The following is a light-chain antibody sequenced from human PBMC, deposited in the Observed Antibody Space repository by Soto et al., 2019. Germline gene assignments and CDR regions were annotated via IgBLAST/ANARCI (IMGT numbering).Light chain of an antibody. J-gene: IGKJ1*01. V-gene: IGKV1-16*01. CDR1: QGTSNY. CDR2: GAS. CDR3: QHCHRYLT. Sequence: ASSMTESVGVRGRRSCRTRQGTSNYSACYQQKPRKATNLLISGASSLQSGAPSRFSGSASGKEFPLTISRLPADHIATYYCQHCHRYLTFGRGTKVDIK.